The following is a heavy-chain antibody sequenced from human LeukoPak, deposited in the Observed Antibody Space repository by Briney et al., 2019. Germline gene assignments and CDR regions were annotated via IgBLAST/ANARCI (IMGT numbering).Heavy chain of an antibody. Sequence: GGSLRLSCAASGFTFSTYWMHWVRQAPGKGLVWVSRVKSDGSITNYADSVKGRFTISRDNAKSTLYLQMNSLRAEDTAVYYCARVMGANYDWFDPWGQGTLVTASS. V-gene: IGHV3-74*01. CDR3: ARVMGANYDWFDP. D-gene: IGHD1-26*01. J-gene: IGHJ5*02. CDR1: GFTFSTYW. CDR2: VKSDGSIT.